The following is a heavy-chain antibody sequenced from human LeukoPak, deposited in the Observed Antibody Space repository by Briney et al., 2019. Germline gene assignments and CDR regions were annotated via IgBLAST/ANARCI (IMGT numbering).Heavy chain of an antibody. D-gene: IGHD3-22*01. CDR3: ARETDYYDSSGYSYYFDY. J-gene: IGHJ4*02. Sequence: ASVKVSCKASGYTFTGYYMHWVRQAPGQGLEWMGRINPNSGGTNSAQKFQGRVTMTRDTSINTAYMELSSLRSDDTAVYFCARETDYYDSSGYSYYFDYWGQGTLVTVPS. V-gene: IGHV1-2*06. CDR2: INPNSGGT. CDR1: GYTFTGYY.